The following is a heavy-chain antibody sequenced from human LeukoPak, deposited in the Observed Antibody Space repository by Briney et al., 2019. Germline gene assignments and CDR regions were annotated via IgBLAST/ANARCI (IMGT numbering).Heavy chain of an antibody. CDR3: ARESVGGNQDYYYYGMDV. Sequence: PGGSLRLSCAASGFTFSSYGMHWVRQAPGKGLEWVVLIWYDGSNKYYADSVKGRFTISRDNAKNSLYLQMNSLRAEDTAVYYCARESVGGNQDYYYYGMDVWGQGTTVTVSS. CDR2: IWYDGSNK. CDR1: GFTFSSYG. J-gene: IGHJ6*02. D-gene: IGHD4-23*01. V-gene: IGHV3-33*01.